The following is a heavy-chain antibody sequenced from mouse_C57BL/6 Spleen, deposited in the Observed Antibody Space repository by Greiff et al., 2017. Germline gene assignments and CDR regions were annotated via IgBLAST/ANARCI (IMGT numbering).Heavy chain of an antibody. CDR3: ARAVGEGYCDV. CDR1: ASSITSDY. D-gene: IGHD1-1*01. J-gene: IGHJ1*03. V-gene: IGHV3-8*01. Sequence: EVKVEESGPGLAKPSQTLSLTCSVTASSITSDYWTWIRKFPGNKLEYMGYISYSGSTYYNPSLKSRISITRDTSKNQYYRQGNSETTEDTATYYGARAVGEGYCDVWGTGTTVTVSS. CDR2: ISYSGST.